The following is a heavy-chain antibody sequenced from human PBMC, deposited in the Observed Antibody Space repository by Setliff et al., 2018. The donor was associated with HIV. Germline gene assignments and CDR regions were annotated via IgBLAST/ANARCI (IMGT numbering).Heavy chain of an antibody. Sequence: GGSLRLSCAASGFTFSSKGMHWVRQAPGKGLEWVANIKQDGSQKFYVDSVKGRFTISRDNAKNSVYLQMNSLRAEDTAVYYCARWPREGAEMGGAFDSWGQGTMVTVSS. D-gene: IGHD3-16*01. J-gene: IGHJ3*02. CDR1: GFTFSSKG. CDR2: IKQDGSQK. V-gene: IGHV3-7*03. CDR3: ARWPREGAEMGGAFDS.